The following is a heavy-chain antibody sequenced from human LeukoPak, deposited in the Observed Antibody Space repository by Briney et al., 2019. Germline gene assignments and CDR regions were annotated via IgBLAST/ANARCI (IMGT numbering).Heavy chain of an antibody. V-gene: IGHV3-7*01. Sequence: GGSLRLSCAASGFTFSTYYMTWVRQAPGKGLEWVANIKQDGSEKYYVDSVKGRFTTSRDNAKNSLYLQMNSLRAEDTAVYYCAREGRGVTGYFDYWGQGTLVTVSS. CDR2: IKQDGSEK. CDR1: GFTFSTYY. D-gene: IGHD3-10*01. J-gene: IGHJ4*02. CDR3: AREGRGVTGYFDY.